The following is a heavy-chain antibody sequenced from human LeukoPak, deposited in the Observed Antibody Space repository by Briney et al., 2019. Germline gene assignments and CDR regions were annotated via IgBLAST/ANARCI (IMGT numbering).Heavy chain of an antibody. CDR3: AKGHYPYYYGSGSPDY. D-gene: IGHD3-10*01. J-gene: IGHJ4*02. CDR1: GFTFSDYF. CDR2: INSDGNNI. Sequence: GGSLRLSCVTSGFTFSDYFMNWIRQAPGKGPEWLSFINSDGNNIYYRDSVKGRFTISRDNAKNSLYLQMNSLRAEDTAVYYCAKGHYPYYYGSGSPDYWGQGTLVTVSS. V-gene: IGHV3-11*04.